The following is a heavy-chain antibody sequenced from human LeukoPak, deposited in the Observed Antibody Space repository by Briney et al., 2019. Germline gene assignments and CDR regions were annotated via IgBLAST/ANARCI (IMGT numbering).Heavy chain of an antibody. V-gene: IGHV3-23*01. CDR2: ISGSGGST. CDR3: AKDPLSSGYYYVDFDY. CDR1: GFTLSSYA. J-gene: IGHJ4*02. D-gene: IGHD3-22*01. Sequence: GGSLRLSCAASGFTLSSYAMSWVRQAPGKGLEWVSAISGSGGSTYYADSVKGRFTISRDNSKNTLYLQMNSLRAEDTAVYYCAKDPLSSGYYYVDFDYWGQGTLVTVSS.